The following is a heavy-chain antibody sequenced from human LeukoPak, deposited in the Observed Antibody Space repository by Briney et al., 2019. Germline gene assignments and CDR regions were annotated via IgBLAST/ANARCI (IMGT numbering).Heavy chain of an antibody. V-gene: IGHV4-59*01. CDR1: GGSISTYY. D-gene: IGHD6-13*01. Sequence: SETLSLACSVSGGSISTYYWSWIRQPPGKGLEWIGYNYNRGTTNYNPSLKSRVTISVDRSKNQFSLSLTSVTAADTAVYYCARERASAGPHFEHWGRGILVTVSS. J-gene: IGHJ4*02. CDR3: ARERASAGPHFEH. CDR2: NYNRGTT.